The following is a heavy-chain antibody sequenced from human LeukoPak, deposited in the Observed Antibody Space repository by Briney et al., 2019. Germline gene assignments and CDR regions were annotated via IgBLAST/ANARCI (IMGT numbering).Heavy chain of an antibody. CDR1: GFTFSSYA. Sequence: PGGSLRLSCAASGFTFSSYAKHWVRQAPGKGLEWVAVISYDGSNKYYADSVKGRFTISRDNSKNTLYLQMNSLRAEDTAVYYCARPMWGGSGSYLPLDYWGQGTLVTVSS. CDR2: ISYDGSNK. V-gene: IGHV3-30*04. CDR3: ARPMWGGSGSYLPLDY. D-gene: IGHD3-10*01. J-gene: IGHJ4*02.